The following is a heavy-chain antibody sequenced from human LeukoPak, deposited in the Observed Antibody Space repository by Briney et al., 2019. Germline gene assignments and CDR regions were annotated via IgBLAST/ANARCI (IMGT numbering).Heavy chain of an antibody. D-gene: IGHD2-2*01. CDR3: ARDCCSSTSCYLDY. CDR2: IYYSGRT. CDR1: GGSISSGGYY. J-gene: IGHJ4*02. V-gene: IGHV4-31*03. Sequence: SQTLSLTCTVSGGSISSGGYYWSWIRQHPGKGLEWIGYIYYSGRTYYNPSLKSRVTISVGTSKNQFSLKLSSVTAADTAVYYCARDCCSSTSCYLDYWGQGTLVTVSS.